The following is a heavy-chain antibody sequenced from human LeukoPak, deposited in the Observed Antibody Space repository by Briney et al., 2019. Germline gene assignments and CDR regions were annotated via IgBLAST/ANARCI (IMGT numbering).Heavy chain of an antibody. CDR2: ISYDGSNK. D-gene: IGHD3-22*01. CDR1: GFTFSSYA. CDR3: AREYYYDSSGYAGSDY. Sequence: GRSLRLSCAASGFTFSSYAMHWVRQAPGQGLEWVAVISYDGSNKYYADSVKGRFTISRDNSKNTLYLQMNSLRAEDTAVYYCAREYYYDSSGYAGSDYWGQGTLVTVSS. J-gene: IGHJ4*02. V-gene: IGHV3-30-3*01.